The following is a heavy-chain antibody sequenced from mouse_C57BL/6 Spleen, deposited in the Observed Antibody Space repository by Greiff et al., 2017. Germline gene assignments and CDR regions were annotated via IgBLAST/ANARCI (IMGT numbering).Heavy chain of an antibody. V-gene: IGHV1-81*01. Sequence: QVQLQQSGAELARPGASVKLSCKASGYTFTSYGISWVKQRTGQGLEWIGEIYPRSGNTYYNEKFKGKATLTADKSSSTAYMELRSLTSEDSAVYFCARSYGNYPRSYAMDYWGQGTSVTVSS. CDR3: ARSYGNYPRSYAMDY. CDR2: IYPRSGNT. J-gene: IGHJ4*01. CDR1: GYTFTSYG. D-gene: IGHD2-1*01.